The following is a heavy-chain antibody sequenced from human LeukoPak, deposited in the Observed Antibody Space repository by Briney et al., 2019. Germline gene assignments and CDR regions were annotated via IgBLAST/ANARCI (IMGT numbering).Heavy chain of an antibody. J-gene: IGHJ4*02. CDR1: GGSFSGYY. D-gene: IGHD4-17*01. CDR3: ARGPHDYGDYERYFDY. Sequence: SETLSLTCAVYGGSFSGYYWSWIRQPPGKGLEWIGEINHSGSTNYNPSFKSRVTILVDTSKNQFSLKLSSVTAADTAVYYCARGPHDYGDYERYFDYWGQGTLVTVSS. CDR2: INHSGST. V-gene: IGHV4-34*01.